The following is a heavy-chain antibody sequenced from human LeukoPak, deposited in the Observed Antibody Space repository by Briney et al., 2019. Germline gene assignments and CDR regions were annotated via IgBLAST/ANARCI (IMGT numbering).Heavy chain of an antibody. CDR3: ASYYGSGGIYYYYYMDV. Sequence: GGSLRLSCAASGFTFSSYEMNWVRQAPGKGLEWVSYISSSGSTIYYADSVKGRFTISRDNAKNSLYLQMNSLRAEDTAVYYCASYYGSGGIYYYYYMDVWGKGTTVTISS. CDR1: GFTFSSYE. J-gene: IGHJ6*03. V-gene: IGHV3-48*03. D-gene: IGHD3-10*01. CDR2: ISSSGSTI.